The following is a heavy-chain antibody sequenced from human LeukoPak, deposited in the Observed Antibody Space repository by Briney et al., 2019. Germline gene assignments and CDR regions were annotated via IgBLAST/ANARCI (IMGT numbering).Heavy chain of an antibody. Sequence: ASVKVSCKASGCTFTSYDINWVRQATGQGLEWMGWMNPNSGNTGYAQKFQGRVTMTRNTSISTAYMELSSLRSEDTAVYYCARDRAGVVVPAAYNWFDPWGQGTLVTVSS. CDR1: GCTFTSYD. CDR3: ARDRAGVVVPAAYNWFDP. CDR2: MNPNSGNT. J-gene: IGHJ5*02. V-gene: IGHV1-8*01. D-gene: IGHD2-2*01.